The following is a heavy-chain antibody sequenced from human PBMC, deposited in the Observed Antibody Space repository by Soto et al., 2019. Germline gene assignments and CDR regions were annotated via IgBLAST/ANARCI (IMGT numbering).Heavy chain of an antibody. Sequence: PVGSLRLSCTVLGFTLTNENMNWVRQAPGKGLEWVSAISGSGGSTYYADSVKGRFTISRDNSKNTLYLQMNSLRAEDTAVYYCAREELPATAMEETYYYYGMDVWGQGTTVTVSS. CDR3: AREELPATAMEETYYYYGMDV. D-gene: IGHD5-18*01. CDR1: GFTLTNEN. J-gene: IGHJ6*02. CDR2: ISGSGGST. V-gene: IGHV3-23*01.